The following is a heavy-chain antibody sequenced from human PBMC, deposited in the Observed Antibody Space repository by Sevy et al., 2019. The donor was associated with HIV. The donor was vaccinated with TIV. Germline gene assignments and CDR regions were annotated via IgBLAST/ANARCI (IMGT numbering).Heavy chain of an antibody. V-gene: IGHV1-8*01. J-gene: IGHJ3*02. CDR3: ARGPTLSYEESLNDAFDI. Sequence: SSVKVSCKASGYTFTSYDINWVRQATGQGLEWMGWMNPNSGNTGYAQKFQGRVTMTRNTSISTAYMELSSLRSEDTAVYYCARGPTLSYEESLNDAFDIWGQGTMVTVSS. D-gene: IGHD5-12*01. CDR1: GYTFTSYD. CDR2: MNPNSGNT.